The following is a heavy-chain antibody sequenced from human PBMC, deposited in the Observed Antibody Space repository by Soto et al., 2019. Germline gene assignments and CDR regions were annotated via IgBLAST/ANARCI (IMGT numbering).Heavy chain of an antibody. V-gene: IGHV1-69*08. CDR2: IIPILGIA. CDR1: GGTFSSYT. CDR3: ARDYLLRDFDCYRNPPNDAFDI. J-gene: IGHJ3*02. Sequence: QVQLVQSGAEVKKPGSSVKVSCKASGGTFSSYTISWVRQAPGQGLEWMGRIIPILGIANYAQKFQGRVTITADKSTSTAYIELISLRSEDTAVYYCARDYLLRDFDCYRNPPNDAFDIWVQGTMVTVSS. D-gene: IGHD3-9*01.